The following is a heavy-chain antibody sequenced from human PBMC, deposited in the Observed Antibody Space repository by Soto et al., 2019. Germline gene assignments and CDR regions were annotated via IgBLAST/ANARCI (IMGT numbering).Heavy chain of an antibody. CDR3: ARHVVVVAATPGAFDY. J-gene: IGHJ4*02. V-gene: IGHV4-39*01. D-gene: IGHD2-15*01. Sequence: SETLSLTCTVSGGSISSSSYYWGWIRQPPGKGLEWIGSIYYSGSTYYNPSLKSRVTISVDTSKNQFSLKLSSVTAADTAVYYCARHVVVVAATPGAFDYWGQGTLVTVSS. CDR2: IYYSGST. CDR1: GGSISSSSYY.